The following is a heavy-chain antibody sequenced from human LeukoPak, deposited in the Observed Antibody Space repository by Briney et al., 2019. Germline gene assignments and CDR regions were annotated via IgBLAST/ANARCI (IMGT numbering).Heavy chain of an antibody. CDR2: IYHSGST. V-gene: IGHV4-38-2*02. Sequence: SETLSLTCTVSGYSISSGNYWGWIRQPPGKGLEWIGSIYHSGSTYYNPSLKSRVTISVDTSKNQFSLKLSSVTAADTAVYYCAIVRELGYCSRSTCYGHYYYYMDVWGKGTTVTVSS. CDR1: GYSISSGNY. CDR3: AIVRELGYCSRSTCYGHYYYYMDV. D-gene: IGHD2-2*01. J-gene: IGHJ6*03.